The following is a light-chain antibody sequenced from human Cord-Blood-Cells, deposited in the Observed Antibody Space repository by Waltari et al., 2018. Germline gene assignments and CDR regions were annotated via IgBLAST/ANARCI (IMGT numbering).Light chain of an antibody. V-gene: IGLV3-19*01. CDR3: NSRDSSGNHVV. CDR1: SLRSYY. CDR2: GKN. Sequence: ELTQDPAVSVALGQTVRITCQGDSLRSYYASWYQQKPGQAPVLVIYGKNNRPSGIPDRFSGSSSGNTASLTITGAQAEDEADYYCNSRDSSGNHVVFGGGTKLTVL. J-gene: IGLJ2*01.